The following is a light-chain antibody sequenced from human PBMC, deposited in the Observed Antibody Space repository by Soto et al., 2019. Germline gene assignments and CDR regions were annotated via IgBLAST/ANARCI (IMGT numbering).Light chain of an antibody. CDR2: EGN. V-gene: IGLV2-23*01. CDR1: SSDVGTYNL. Sequence: QSALTQPASVSGSPGESITISCTGTSSDVGTYNLVTWYQQHPGRVPKLILYEGNKRPSGVSSRFSASTSGNTASLTISGLQAEDEADYFCCSYAPSRTLLFGGGTKVTVL. J-gene: IGLJ2*01. CDR3: CSYAPSRTLL.